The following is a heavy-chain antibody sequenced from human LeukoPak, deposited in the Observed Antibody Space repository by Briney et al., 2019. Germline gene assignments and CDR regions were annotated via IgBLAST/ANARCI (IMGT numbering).Heavy chain of an antibody. CDR3: AKDRVPLGDYAAFDI. Sequence: SGGSLRLSCAASGFTFSSYAMSWVRQAPGKGLEWVSAISGSGGRTNYADSVKGRFTISRDNSKNTLYLQMNSLRAEDTAVYYCAKDRVPLGDYAAFDIWGQGTMVTVSS. D-gene: IGHD4-17*01. J-gene: IGHJ3*02. CDR2: ISGSGGRT. CDR1: GFTFSSYA. V-gene: IGHV3-23*01.